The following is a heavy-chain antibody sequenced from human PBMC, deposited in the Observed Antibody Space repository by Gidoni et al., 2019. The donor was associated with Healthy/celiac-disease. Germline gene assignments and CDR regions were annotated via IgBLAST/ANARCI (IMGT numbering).Heavy chain of an antibody. CDR3: ARHRPFTPYYFDY. D-gene: IGHD6-6*01. CDR2: IYYSGST. Sequence: QLQLQESGPGLVKPSETLSLTCTVSGGSIGSSSYYWGWIRQPPGKGLEWIGCIYYSGSTYYNPSLKSRVTISVDTSKNQFSLKLSSVTAADTAVYYCARHRPFTPYYFDYWGQGTLVTVSS. J-gene: IGHJ4*02. V-gene: IGHV4-39*01. CDR1: GGSIGSSSYY.